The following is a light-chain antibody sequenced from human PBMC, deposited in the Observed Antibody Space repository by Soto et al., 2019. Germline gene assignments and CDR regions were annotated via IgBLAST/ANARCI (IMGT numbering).Light chain of an antibody. CDR1: QSVSSD. Sequence: EIVMTQSPATLSVSPGERATVSCRASQSVSSDLAWYHQKPGQAPRLLIYGASTRATGIPARFSGSGSGTEFTLTINSLQSEEFAVYDGQQYNNWPRTFGQGTKVEIK. J-gene: IGKJ1*01. CDR2: GAS. CDR3: QQYNNWPRT. V-gene: IGKV3-15*01.